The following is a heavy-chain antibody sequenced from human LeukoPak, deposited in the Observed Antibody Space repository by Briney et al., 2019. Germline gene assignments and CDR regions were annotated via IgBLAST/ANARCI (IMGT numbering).Heavy chain of an antibody. D-gene: IGHD3-10*01. Sequence: PGGSLRLSCAASGFTFSSYEMNWVRQAPGKGLEWGSYISSSGSTIYYADSVKGRFTISRDNAKNSLYLQMNSLRAEETAVYYCARGSTYYYGSGSYHAPDAFDIWGKGTMVTVSS. J-gene: IGHJ3*02. CDR2: ISSSGSTI. CDR3: ARGSTYYYGSGSYHAPDAFDI. V-gene: IGHV3-48*03. CDR1: GFTFSSYE.